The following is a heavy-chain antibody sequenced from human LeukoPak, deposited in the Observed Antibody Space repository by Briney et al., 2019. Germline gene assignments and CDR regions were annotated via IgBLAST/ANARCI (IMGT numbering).Heavy chain of an antibody. J-gene: IGHJ5*02. V-gene: IGHV1-2*02. CDR2: INPNSGGT. Sequence: ASVKVSCKASGYTFTGYYMHWVRQAPGRGLEWMGWINPNSGGTNYAQKFQGRVTMTRDTSISTAYMELSRLRSDDTAVYYCARAPLRGPYSSPHNWFDPWGQGTLVTVSS. CDR3: ARAPLRGPYSSPHNWFDP. CDR1: GYTFTGYY. D-gene: IGHD6-13*01.